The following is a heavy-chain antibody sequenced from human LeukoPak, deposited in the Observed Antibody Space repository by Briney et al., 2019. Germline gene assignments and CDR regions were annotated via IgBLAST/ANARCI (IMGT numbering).Heavy chain of an antibody. J-gene: IGHJ4*02. D-gene: IGHD6-6*01. CDR2: INPNSGGT. Sequence: ASVKVSCKASGYTFTGYYMHWVRQAPGQGLEWMGWINPNSGGTNYAQKFQGRVTMTRDTSISTAYMELSRLRSDDTAVYYCASWKEYSGKHDPFDYWGQGTLVTVSS. CDR3: ASWKEYSGKHDPFDY. V-gene: IGHV1-2*02. CDR1: GYTFTGYY.